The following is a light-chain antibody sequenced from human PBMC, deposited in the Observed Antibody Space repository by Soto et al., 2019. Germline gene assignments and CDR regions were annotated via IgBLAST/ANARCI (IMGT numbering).Light chain of an antibody. CDR3: QQYYSTPWT. CDR2: WAS. CDR1: QSILYSADNKNY. J-gene: IGKJ1*01. V-gene: IGKV4-1*01. Sequence: DIVMTQSPDSLAVSLGERATINCKSSQSILYSADNKNYLAWYQQKPGQPPKLLIYWASTRESGVPDRFSGSGSGTDFTLTVSSLHAEDVAVYYCQQYYSTPWTFGQGTNVDIK.